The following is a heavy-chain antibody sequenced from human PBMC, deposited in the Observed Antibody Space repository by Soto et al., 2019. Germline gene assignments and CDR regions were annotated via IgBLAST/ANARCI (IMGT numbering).Heavy chain of an antibody. Sequence: EVQLLESGGGLVQPGGSLRLSCAASGVTFNTYVMNWVRQAPGKGLEWVSTISYSADKTHYADSVKGRFTIYRDNSRDPLFLQMNSLRADDAAVYYCARRARTATTNWGAFDVWGQGTMVTVSS. V-gene: IGHV3-23*01. J-gene: IGHJ3*01. CDR1: GVTFNTYV. CDR3: ARRARTATTNWGAFDV. D-gene: IGHD1-7*01. CDR2: ISYSADKT.